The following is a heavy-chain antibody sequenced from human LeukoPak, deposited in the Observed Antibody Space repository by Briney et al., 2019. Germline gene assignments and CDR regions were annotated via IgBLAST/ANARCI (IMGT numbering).Heavy chain of an antibody. CDR2: IIPIFGTA. Sequence: GASVKVSCKASGGTFSSYAISWVRQAPGQGLEWMGGIIPIFGTANYAQKFQGRVTITTDESTSTAYMELSSLRSEDTAVYYCASQEGGATPGQFDYWGQGTLVTVSS. V-gene: IGHV1-69*05. D-gene: IGHD1-26*01. CDR3: ASQEGGATPGQFDY. CDR1: GGTFSSYA. J-gene: IGHJ4*02.